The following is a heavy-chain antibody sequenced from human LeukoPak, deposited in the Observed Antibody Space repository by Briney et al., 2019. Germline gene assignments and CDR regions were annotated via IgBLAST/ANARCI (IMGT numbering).Heavy chain of an antibody. CDR2: INHSGST. Sequence: PSETLSLTCAVYGGSFSGYYWSWLRQPPGKGLEWIGEINHSGSTNYNPSLKSRVTISVVTSKNQFSLKLSSVTAADTAVYYCARGYDILTGYTRSFDYWGQGTLVTVSS. CDR3: ARGYDILTGYTRSFDY. V-gene: IGHV4-34*01. CDR1: GGSFSGYY. D-gene: IGHD3-9*01. J-gene: IGHJ4*02.